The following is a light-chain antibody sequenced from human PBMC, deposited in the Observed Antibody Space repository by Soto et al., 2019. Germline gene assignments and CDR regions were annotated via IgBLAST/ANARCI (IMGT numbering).Light chain of an antibody. CDR2: DAS. Sequence: DIQMTQSPSSLSASVGDRGTITCQAGQDVGKYVNWYQQKAGKAPKLLIYDASNLETGVPSRFSGSGSGTHFTLTINSLQPEDFTTYYCQHYYTLPITFGQGTRLEIK. CDR3: QHYYTLPIT. J-gene: IGKJ5*01. V-gene: IGKV1-33*01. CDR1: QDVGKY.